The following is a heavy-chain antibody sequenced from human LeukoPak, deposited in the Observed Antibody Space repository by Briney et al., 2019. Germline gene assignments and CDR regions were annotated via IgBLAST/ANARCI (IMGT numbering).Heavy chain of an antibody. Sequence: VASVKVSCKASGYTFTGYYIHWVRQAPGQGLEWMGWINPNSGGTNYAQKFQGRVTMTRDTSISTAYMELSRLRSDDTAVYYCARAERGITMIVVAHGSGSFDYWGQGTLVTVSS. V-gene: IGHV1-2*02. CDR1: GYTFTGYY. D-gene: IGHD3-22*01. J-gene: IGHJ4*02. CDR2: INPNSGGT. CDR3: ARAERGITMIVVAHGSGSFDY.